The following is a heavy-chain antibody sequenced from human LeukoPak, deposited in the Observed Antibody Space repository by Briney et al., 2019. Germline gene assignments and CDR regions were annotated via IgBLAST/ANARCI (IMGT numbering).Heavy chain of an antibody. V-gene: IGHV3-21*01. CDR3: ARDRAGIAVAGIDY. J-gene: IGHJ4*02. CDR2: ISSSSSYI. D-gene: IGHD6-19*01. Sequence: PGGSLRVSCAASGFTFSSYSMNWVRQAPGKGLEWVSSISSSSSYIYYADSVKGRFTISRDSAKNSLYLQMNSLRAEDTAVYYCARDRAGIAVAGIDYWGQGTLVTVSS. CDR1: GFTFSSYS.